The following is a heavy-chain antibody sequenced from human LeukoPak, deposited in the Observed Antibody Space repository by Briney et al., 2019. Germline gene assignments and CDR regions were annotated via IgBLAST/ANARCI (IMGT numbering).Heavy chain of an antibody. CDR2: ISSSSSYI. CDR3: ARARQGLIAVAGVDAFDI. CDR1: GFTFSSYS. J-gene: IGHJ3*02. V-gene: IGHV3-21*01. Sequence: GGSLRLSCAASGFTFSSYSMNWVRQAPGKGLEWVSSISSSSSYIYYADSVKGRFTISRDNAKNSLYLQMNSLRAEDTAVYYCARARQGLIAVAGVDAFDIWGQGTMVTVSS. D-gene: IGHD6-19*01.